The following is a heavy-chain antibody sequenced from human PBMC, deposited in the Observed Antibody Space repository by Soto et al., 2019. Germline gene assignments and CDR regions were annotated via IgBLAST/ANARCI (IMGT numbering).Heavy chain of an antibody. D-gene: IGHD7-27*01. J-gene: IGHJ4*02. Sequence: PSETLSLTCTVSGGSISSSSYYWGWIRQPPGKGLEWIGIIYYSGSTYYNPSLKSRVTISVDTPKNQFSLKLSSVTAADTAVYYCAKNWNWGSLVHWGQGTLVTVSS. CDR2: IYYSGST. CDR3: AKNWNWGSLVH. V-gene: IGHV4-39*01. CDR1: GGSISSSSYY.